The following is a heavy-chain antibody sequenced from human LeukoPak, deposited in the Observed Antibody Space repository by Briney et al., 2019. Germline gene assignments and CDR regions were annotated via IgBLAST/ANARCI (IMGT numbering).Heavy chain of an antibody. CDR1: GGSVSSTTYY. J-gene: IGHJ4*02. CDR2: INYSGST. V-gene: IGHV4-39*01. CDR3: ARFAPDIVVVPAAGITMVRGVTQQFDY. D-gene: IGHD3-10*01. Sequence: KPSETLSLTCTVSGGSVSSTTYYWSWIRQPPGKGLEWIASINYSGSTYYNPSLKSRVTISVDTSKNQFSLKLSSVTAADTAVYYCARFAPDIVVVPAAGITMVRGVTQQFDYWGQGTLVTASS.